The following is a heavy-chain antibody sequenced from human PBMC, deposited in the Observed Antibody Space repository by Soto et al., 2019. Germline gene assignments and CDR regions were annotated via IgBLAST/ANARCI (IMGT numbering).Heavy chain of an antibody. CDR1: GDAFSNYG. D-gene: IGHD3-22*01. Sequence: KVDWNCVGDAFSNYGITWLRKKTGQGLEWMGGIIPVSGTTKYAQKFQGRVTINADKSTSTAYMELTSLRSEDTAVYYCAREYYYDSVGSFFAYRGHGSLVTGSS. CDR2: IIPVSGTT. V-gene: IGHV1-69*06. CDR3: AREYYYDSVGSFFAY. J-gene: IGHJ1*01.